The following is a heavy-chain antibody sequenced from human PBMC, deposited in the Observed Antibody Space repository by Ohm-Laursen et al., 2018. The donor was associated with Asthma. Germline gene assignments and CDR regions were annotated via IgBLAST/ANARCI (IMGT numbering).Heavy chain of an antibody. V-gene: IGHV4-59*13. Sequence: TLSLTCTVSGGSINSYYWSWMRQPPGKGLESIGYIYYSGSTNYNPSLQSRITISVDTSKNQFSLKLSSVTAADTAVYYCAREWVGFRYWGQGTLVTVSS. J-gene: IGHJ4*02. D-gene: IGHD1-26*01. CDR1: GGSINSYY. CDR3: AREWVGFRY. CDR2: IYYSGST.